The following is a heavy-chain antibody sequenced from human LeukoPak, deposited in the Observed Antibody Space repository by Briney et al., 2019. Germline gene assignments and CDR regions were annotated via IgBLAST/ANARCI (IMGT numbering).Heavy chain of an antibody. CDR2: IYPGDSDV. CDR1: GYSFSTFW. Sequence: GESLKISCMGSGYSFSTFWIGWVRQMPGKGLEWVGIIYPGDSDVRYSPSFQGQVTISADKSVTTAYLQCSSLKASDTAVYYCARLEGRAAMIRGAMTYWGQGTLVTVSS. CDR3: ARLEGRAAMIRGAMTY. V-gene: IGHV5-51*01. J-gene: IGHJ4*02. D-gene: IGHD3-10*01.